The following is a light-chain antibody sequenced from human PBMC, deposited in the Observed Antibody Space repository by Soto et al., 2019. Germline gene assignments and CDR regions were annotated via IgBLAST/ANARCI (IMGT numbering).Light chain of an antibody. Sequence: QSVLTQPASVSGSPGQSITISCTGTSSDVGSYNLVSWYQQHPGKAPKLMIYEGSKRPSGVSYRFSGSKSGNTASLTISGLQAEDEADYYCCSYAGSSTFVFGTGTKVTVL. V-gene: IGLV2-23*01. J-gene: IGLJ1*01. CDR2: EGS. CDR1: SSDVGSYNL. CDR3: CSYAGSSTFV.